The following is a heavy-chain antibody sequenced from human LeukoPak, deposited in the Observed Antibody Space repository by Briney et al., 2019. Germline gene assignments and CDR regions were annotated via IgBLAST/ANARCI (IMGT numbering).Heavy chain of an antibody. V-gene: IGHV3-23*01. J-gene: IGHJ4*02. CDR3: AILVVPAAIQSPYFDY. D-gene: IGHD2-2*01. Sequence: PGGSLRLSCAASGFTFSSYAMSWVRQAPGKGLEWVSAISGSGGSTYYADSVKGRFTISRDNSKNTLYLQMNSLRAEDTAVYYCAILVVPAAIQSPYFDYWGLGTLVTVSS. CDR1: GFTFSSYA. CDR2: ISGSGGST.